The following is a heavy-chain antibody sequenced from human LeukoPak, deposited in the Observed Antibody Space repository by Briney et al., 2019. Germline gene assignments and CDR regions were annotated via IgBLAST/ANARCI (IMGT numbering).Heavy chain of an antibody. CDR2: INDDGSGT. Sequence: PGGSLRLSCAASGFAFSRSWMHWVRQAPGKGLVWVSRINDDGSGTIYADFVKGRFTISRDNAKNTLYLQMNSLRAEDTAVYHCVRSSGWPANWGRGTLVTVSS. J-gene: IGHJ4*02. CDR3: VRSSGWPAN. D-gene: IGHD5-24*01. V-gene: IGHV3-74*01. CDR1: GFAFSRSW.